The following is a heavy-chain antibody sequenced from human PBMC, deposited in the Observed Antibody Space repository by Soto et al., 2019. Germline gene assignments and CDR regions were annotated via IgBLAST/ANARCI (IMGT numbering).Heavy chain of an antibody. D-gene: IGHD7-27*01. J-gene: IGHJ4*02. CDR3: ARSPRNWGFDY. CDR2: IIPILDIA. CDR1: GGTFSNYT. Sequence: ASVKVSCKASGGTFSNYTINWVRQAPGQGLEWMGRIIPILDIAKSAQRFQGRFTITRDKSTSTSYMELSSLKSEDTAVYYCARSPRNWGFDYWGRGTLVTVSS. V-gene: IGHV1-69*02.